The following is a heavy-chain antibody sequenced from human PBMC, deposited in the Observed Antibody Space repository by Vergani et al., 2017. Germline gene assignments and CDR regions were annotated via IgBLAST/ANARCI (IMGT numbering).Heavy chain of an antibody. J-gene: IGHJ4*02. CDR1: GFTFRASA. D-gene: IGHD3-10*01. CDR3: TKPRGYGAGTYYDY. V-gene: IGHV3-73*02. Sequence: DVDLVESGGGFVQPGGSLKLSCAASGFTFRASAMHWVRQASGKGLEWIGRIRSKGNNYATTYAASVTGRFSISRDDSKNTAYLQMNSLKTEDTAVYYCTKPRGYGAGTYYDYWGQGTLVTVSS. CDR2: IRSKGNNYAT.